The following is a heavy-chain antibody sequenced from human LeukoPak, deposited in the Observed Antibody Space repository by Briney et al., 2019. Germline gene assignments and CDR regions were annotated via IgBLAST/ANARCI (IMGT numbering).Heavy chain of an antibody. CDR1: GGSISDGGFY. CDR2: IYYSGRT. Sequence: PSETLSLTCTVSGGSISDGGFYWSWIRQHPGKGLEWIGYIYYSGRTYYNPSLKSRVTMSVDTSKNQFSLKLSSVTAADTAVYHCARVWDGDYGYIGFDPWGQGTLVTVSS. J-gene: IGHJ5*02. V-gene: IGHV4-31*03. D-gene: IGHD4-17*01. CDR3: ARVWDGDYGYIGFDP.